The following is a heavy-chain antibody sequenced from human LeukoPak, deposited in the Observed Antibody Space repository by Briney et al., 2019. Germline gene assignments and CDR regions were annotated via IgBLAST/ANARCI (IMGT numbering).Heavy chain of an antibody. J-gene: IGHJ6*02. CDR3: ARGQMGPSSSKV. Sequence: SVKVSCKASGGTFSSYAINWVRQAPGQGLEWMGRIIPILGIANYAQKFQGRVTITADKSTSTAYMELSSLRSEDTAVYYCARGQMGPSSSKVWGQGTTVTVSS. CDR2: IIPILGIA. V-gene: IGHV1-69*04. D-gene: IGHD3-16*01. CDR1: GGTFSSYA.